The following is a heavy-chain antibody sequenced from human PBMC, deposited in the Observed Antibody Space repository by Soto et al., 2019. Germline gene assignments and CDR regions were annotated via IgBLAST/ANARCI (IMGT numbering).Heavy chain of an antibody. CDR1: GFSFNSYA. Sequence: LRLCCAASGFSFNSYAMSWVRQSPGKGLEWVSSVSGNSGSSYYADSGKGRFTISRDNSKNTLFLEMNSLRAEDTAVYYCVKDTVVVPAAGRGFDYWGQGTLVTVSS. CDR2: VSGNSGSS. J-gene: IGHJ4*02. D-gene: IGHD2-2*01. CDR3: VKDTVVVPAAGRGFDY. V-gene: IGHV3-23*01.